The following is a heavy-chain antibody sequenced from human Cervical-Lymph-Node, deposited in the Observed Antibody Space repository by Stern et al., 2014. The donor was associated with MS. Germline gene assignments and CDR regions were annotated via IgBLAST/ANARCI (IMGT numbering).Heavy chain of an antibody. CDR2: ISVYNGNT. CDR1: GYTFTSYG. CDR3: ARGLLGSENAFDI. D-gene: IGHD2-15*01. J-gene: IGHJ3*02. Sequence: VQMVEFGAEVKKPWASVKVSCKVSGYTFTSYGISWVRQAPGKGLEWMGRISVYNGNTNYDQKLQGRVTMTTDTSTSTAYMELRSLRSDDTAVYYCARGLLGSENAFDIWGQGTMVTVSS. V-gene: IGHV1-18*01.